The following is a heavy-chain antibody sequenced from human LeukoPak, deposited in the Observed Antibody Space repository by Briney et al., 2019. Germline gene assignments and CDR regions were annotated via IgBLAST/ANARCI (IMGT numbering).Heavy chain of an antibody. Sequence: KPSKTLSLTCTVSGGSISSSSYYWGWIRQPPGKGLEWIGSIYYSGSTYYNPSLKSRVTISVDTSKNQFSLKLSSVTAADTAVYYCARQAAYYDSSGYYGYWGRGTLVTVSS. CDR3: ARQAAYYDSSGYYGY. CDR1: GGSISSSSYY. D-gene: IGHD3-22*01. J-gene: IGHJ4*02. V-gene: IGHV4-39*01. CDR2: IYYSGST.